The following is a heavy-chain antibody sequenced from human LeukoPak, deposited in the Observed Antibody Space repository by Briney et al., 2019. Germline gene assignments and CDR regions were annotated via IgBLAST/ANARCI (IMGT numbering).Heavy chain of an antibody. CDR1: GFTFTSYA. J-gene: IGHJ4*02. V-gene: IGHV3-23*01. CDR2: ISGSGGYT. CDR3: AKGAFERFGEPSDY. D-gene: IGHD3-10*01. Sequence: GGSLTLSCAASGFTFTSYAMSWVRQAPGKGLEWVSCISGSGGYTYYPDSVKGRFTISRDNSKNTLYLQMNSLRAEDTAVYYCAKGAFERFGEPSDYWGQGTLVTVSS.